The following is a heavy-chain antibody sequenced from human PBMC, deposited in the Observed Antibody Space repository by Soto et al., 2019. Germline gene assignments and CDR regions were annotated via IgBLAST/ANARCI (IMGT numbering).Heavy chain of an antibody. V-gene: IGHV1-8*01. Sequence: QVQLVQSGAEVKKPGASVKVSCKASGYTFTSYDINWVRQATGQGLEWMGWMNPNSGNTGYAQKFRGRVTMTRNTSISTAYMELSSLRSEDTAVYYCARTESRTLVYYYYGMDVWGQGTTVTVSS. CDR2: MNPNSGNT. J-gene: IGHJ6*02. CDR1: GYTFTSYD. D-gene: IGHD1-1*01. CDR3: ARTESRTLVYYYYGMDV.